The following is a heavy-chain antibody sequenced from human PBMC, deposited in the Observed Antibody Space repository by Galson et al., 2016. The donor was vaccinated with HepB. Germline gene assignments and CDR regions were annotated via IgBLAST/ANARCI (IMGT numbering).Heavy chain of an antibody. J-gene: IGHJ4*02. CDR3: ARGNHKYSSSSLDY. V-gene: IGHV3-30*04. CDR1: GFTFSTYD. D-gene: IGHD6-6*01. Sequence: SLRLSCAASGFTFSTYDMHWVRQAPGNGLEWVTLISYNGGYRNYVDSVKGRFSISRDNSRDTLYLEMNSRRIEDTAVYYCARGNHKYSSSSLDYWGQGSLVTVSS. CDR2: ISYNGGYR.